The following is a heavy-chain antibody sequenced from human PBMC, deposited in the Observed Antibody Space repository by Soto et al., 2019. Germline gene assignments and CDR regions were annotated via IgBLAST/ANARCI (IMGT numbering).Heavy chain of an antibody. CDR1: GFTFSSSA. Sequence: GGSLRPSCAASGFTFSSSAMRWVRQAPGKGLEWVSAITASGGSTYYADSVKGRFTISRDNSKNTLSLQMNSLRAEDTAVYYCAKVWGTYYFDYWGLGTLVTVSS. CDR2: ITASGGST. J-gene: IGHJ4*02. D-gene: IGHD3-16*01. CDR3: AKVWGTYYFDY. V-gene: IGHV3-23*01.